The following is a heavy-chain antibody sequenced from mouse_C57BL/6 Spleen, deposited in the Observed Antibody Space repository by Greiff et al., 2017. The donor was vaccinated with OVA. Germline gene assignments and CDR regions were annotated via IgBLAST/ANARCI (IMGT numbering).Heavy chain of an antibody. J-gene: IGHJ4*01. CDR3: ARDNYGSSLYAMDY. V-gene: IGHV5-4*01. D-gene: IGHD1-1*01. CDR1: GFTFSSYA. CDR2: ISDGGSYT. Sequence: EVKLMESGGGLVKPGGSLKLSCAASGFTFSSYAMSWVRQTPEKRLEWVATISDGGSYTYYPDNVKGRFTISRDNAKNNLYLQMSHLKSEDTAMYYCARDNYGSSLYAMDYWGQGTSVTVSS.